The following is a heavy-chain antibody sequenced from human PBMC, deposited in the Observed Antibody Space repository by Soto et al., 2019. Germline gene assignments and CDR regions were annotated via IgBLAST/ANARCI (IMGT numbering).Heavy chain of an antibody. Sequence: QLVESGGGLVKPGGALRLSCAASGFTFNDFYMIWFRQAQGRGLEWLAYINNRGDDIYYADSVRGRFTISRDNGKNSLYLQMNSLRVEDTALYFCAIDVSYGDFGRNWFDPWGQGPPVTVSS. D-gene: IGHD2-21*02. CDR2: INNRGDDI. J-gene: IGHJ5*02. V-gene: IGHV3-11*01. CDR3: AIDVSYGDFGRNWFDP. CDR1: GFTFNDFY.